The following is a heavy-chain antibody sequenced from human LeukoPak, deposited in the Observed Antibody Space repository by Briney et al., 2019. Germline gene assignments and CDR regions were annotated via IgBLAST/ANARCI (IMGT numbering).Heavy chain of an antibody. Sequence: PGGSLRLSCAASGFTFSSYWMHWVRQGPGKGLVWVSRINSDGSITDYADSVKGRFTISRDNAKNSLYLQMNSLRAEDTAVYYCARVTVLMVYEYDWFDPWGQGTLVTVSS. J-gene: IGHJ5*02. CDR3: ARVTVLMVYEYDWFDP. CDR2: INSDGSIT. D-gene: IGHD2-8*01. CDR1: GFTFSSYW. V-gene: IGHV3-74*01.